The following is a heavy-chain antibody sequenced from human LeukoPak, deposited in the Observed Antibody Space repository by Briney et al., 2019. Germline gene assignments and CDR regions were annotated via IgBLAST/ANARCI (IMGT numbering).Heavy chain of an antibody. V-gene: IGHV4-59*01. CDR3: ARRYCSSTSCSDAFDI. J-gene: IGHJ3*02. D-gene: IGHD2-2*01. CDR2: IYYSGST. CDR1: GGSISSYY. Sequence: PSETLSLTCTVSGGSISSYYWSWIRQPPGKGLEWIGYIYYSGSTNYNPSLKSRVTISVDTSKNQFSLKLSSVTAADTAVYYCARRYCSSTSCSDAFDIWGQGTMVTVSS.